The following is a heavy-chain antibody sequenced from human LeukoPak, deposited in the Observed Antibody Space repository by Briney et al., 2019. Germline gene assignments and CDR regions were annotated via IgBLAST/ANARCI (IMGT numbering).Heavy chain of an antibody. J-gene: IGHJ6*03. D-gene: IGHD6-6*01. Sequence: ASVKVSCKASGYTFTSYYINWLRQATGQGLEWMGWMNPNSGNTGYAQKFQGRVTRARNTSISTAYMELSSLRSEDTAVYYCARGWRQLVRVYYYYYMDVWGKGTTVTVSS. CDR2: MNPNSGNT. V-gene: IGHV1-8*01. CDR3: ARGWRQLVRVYYYYYMDV. CDR1: GYTFTSYY.